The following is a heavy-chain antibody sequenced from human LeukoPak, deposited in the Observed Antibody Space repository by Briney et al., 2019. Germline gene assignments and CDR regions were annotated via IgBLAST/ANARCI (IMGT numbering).Heavy chain of an antibody. Sequence: PGGSLRLSCAASGFTFSDYYMSWIRQAPGKGLEWVSYISSSGSTIYYADSVKGRFTISRDNAKNSLYLQMNSLRAEDTAVYYCARDKYYGSGSQQEDVWGQGTTVTVSS. CDR3: ARDKYYGSGSQQEDV. D-gene: IGHD3-10*01. CDR1: GFTFSDYY. V-gene: IGHV3-11*01. J-gene: IGHJ6*02. CDR2: ISSSGSTI.